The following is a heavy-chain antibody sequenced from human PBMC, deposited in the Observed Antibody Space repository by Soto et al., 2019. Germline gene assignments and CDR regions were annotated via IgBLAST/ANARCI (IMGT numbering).Heavy chain of an antibody. Sequence: QVQLVQSGAEVKKPGSSVKVSCKASGGTFSSYAISWVRQAPGQGLEWMGGIIPIFGTANYAQKFQGRVTITANESTNTAYMELSRLRSEDTAVYYCARLPVADLYRDYWGQGTLVTVSS. CDR3: ARLPVADLYRDY. D-gene: IGHD6-19*01. CDR1: GGTFSSYA. CDR2: IIPIFGTA. J-gene: IGHJ4*02. V-gene: IGHV1-69*12.